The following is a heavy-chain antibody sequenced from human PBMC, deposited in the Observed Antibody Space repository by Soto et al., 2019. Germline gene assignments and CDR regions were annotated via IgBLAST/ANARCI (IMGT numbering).Heavy chain of an antibody. CDR1: GGSISSSSYY. J-gene: IGHJ6*03. Sequence: QLQLQESGPGLVKPSETLSLTCTVSGGSISSSSYYWGWIRQPPGKGLEWIGSIYYSGSTYYNPSLKSRVTISVDTSKNQFSLKLSSVTAADTAVYYCARRPHIMITFGGVPASYMDVWGKGTTVTVSS. V-gene: IGHV4-39*01. CDR2: IYYSGST. D-gene: IGHD3-16*01. CDR3: ARRPHIMITFGGVPASYMDV.